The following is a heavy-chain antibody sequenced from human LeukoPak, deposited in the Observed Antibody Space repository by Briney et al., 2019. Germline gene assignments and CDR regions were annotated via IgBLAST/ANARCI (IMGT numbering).Heavy chain of an antibody. CDR3: ATSRDFWSGFDY. V-gene: IGHV1-2*02. D-gene: IGHD3-3*01. CDR1: GYTFTGYY. J-gene: IGHJ4*02. Sequence: ASVKVSCKASGYTFTGYYMHWVRQAPGQGLEWMGWINPNSGGTNYAQKFQGRVTMTRDTSISTAYMELSRLRSDDTAVYYCATSRDFWSGFDYWGQGTLVTVSS. CDR2: INPNSGGT.